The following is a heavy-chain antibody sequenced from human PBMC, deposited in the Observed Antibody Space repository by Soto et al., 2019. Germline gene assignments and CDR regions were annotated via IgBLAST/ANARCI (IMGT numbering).Heavy chain of an antibody. D-gene: IGHD2-21*02. J-gene: IGHJ5*02. CDR1: GGSISSSSYF. Sequence: QLQLQESGPGLVKPSETLSLTCTVSGGSISSSSYFWGWIGQPPGKGLEWIGSIYYSGSTYYNPSLKSRVTVSVDTSKNQFSLKPSSVTAADTAVYYCARHPSDFWFDPWGQGTLVTVSS. CDR3: ARHPSDFWFDP. CDR2: IYYSGST. V-gene: IGHV4-39*01.